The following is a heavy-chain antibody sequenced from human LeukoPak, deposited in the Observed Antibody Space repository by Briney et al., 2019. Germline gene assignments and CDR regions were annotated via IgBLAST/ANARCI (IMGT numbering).Heavy chain of an antibody. CDR2: TYPGHSET. D-gene: IGHD1-26*01. CDR3: ARQGGVRDAFDI. V-gene: IGHV5-51*01. J-gene: IGHJ3*02. Sequence: GESLKISCKGSGYSFTTYWIGWLRHMPGKGLEWMGITYPGHSETRYSPSFQGQVTISADKSISTAYLQWTSLKASDSAMYYCARQGGVRDAFDICGQGTMVTVSS. CDR1: GYSFTTYW.